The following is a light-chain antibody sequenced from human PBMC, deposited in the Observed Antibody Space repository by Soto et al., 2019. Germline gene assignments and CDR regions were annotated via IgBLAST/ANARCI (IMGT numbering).Light chain of an antibody. Sequence: DIQMTQSPSTLSAPVGDRVSITCRASQSITVWLAWYQQKPGKAPKLLIYDGSTLEGGVPSRFSGSGSGTEFTLTISGLQPDDFATYYCQQYEGYSPLTFGGGTKVDI. V-gene: IGKV1-5*01. J-gene: IGKJ4*01. CDR1: QSITVW. CDR2: DGS. CDR3: QQYEGYSPLT.